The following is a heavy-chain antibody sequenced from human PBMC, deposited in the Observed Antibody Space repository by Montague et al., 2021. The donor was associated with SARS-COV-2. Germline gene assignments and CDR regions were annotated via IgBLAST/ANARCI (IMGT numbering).Heavy chain of an antibody. J-gene: IGHJ4*02. D-gene: IGHD2-15*01. CDR1: GGSISSGDYH. CDR3: ARHYSATLPAVY. Sequence: TLSLTCTVSGGSISSGDYHWSWVRQPAGKGLEWIGYIYTLGSTNYNPPLTSRVTMSVDTSKSQFSLKVNSVTAADTAVYYCARHYSATLPAVYWGQGTLVTVSS. CDR2: IYTLGST. V-gene: IGHV4-61*09.